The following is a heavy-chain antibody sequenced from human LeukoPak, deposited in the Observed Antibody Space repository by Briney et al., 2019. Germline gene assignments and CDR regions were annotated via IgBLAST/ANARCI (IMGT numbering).Heavy chain of an antibody. CDR3: ASSSWYAPFDP. CDR2: ISSSGSTI. V-gene: IGHV3-48*03. CDR1: GFTFSSYE. D-gene: IGHD6-13*01. Sequence: GGSLRLSCAASGFTFSSYEMNWVRQAPGKGLEWVSYISSSGSTIYYADSVKGRFTISRDNAKNSLYLQMNSLRAEDTAVYYCASSSWYAPFDPWGQGTLVTVSS. J-gene: IGHJ5*02.